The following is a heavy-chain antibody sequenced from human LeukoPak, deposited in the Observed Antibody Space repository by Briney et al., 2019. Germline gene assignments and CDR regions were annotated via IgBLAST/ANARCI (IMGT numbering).Heavy chain of an antibody. CDR3: ATDGAGFDI. CDR1: GFTFNDYY. V-gene: IGHV3-11*01. J-gene: IGHJ5*02. Sequence: GGSLRLSCAASGFTFNDYYMSWIRQAPGKGLEWLSYINIGGTNTHYADSVKGRFTISRDNAKKSLYFEMNNLRAEDTAVYYCATDGAGFDIWGQGVLVTVSS. CDR2: INIGGTNT.